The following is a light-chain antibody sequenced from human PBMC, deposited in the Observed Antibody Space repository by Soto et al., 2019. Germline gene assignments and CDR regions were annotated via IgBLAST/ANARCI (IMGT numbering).Light chain of an antibody. CDR2: GAS. J-gene: IGKJ4*01. Sequence: EIVLTQSPATLSLASGQRATLSCRASQSVSSNLAWYQQKPGQAPRLLIYGASTRATGIKARFSGSGSGTEFTLTIRSMQSEDFAVYYCQPYDNWPLPFGGGTKVDIK. CDR3: QPYDNWPLP. V-gene: IGKV3-15*01. CDR1: QSVSSN.